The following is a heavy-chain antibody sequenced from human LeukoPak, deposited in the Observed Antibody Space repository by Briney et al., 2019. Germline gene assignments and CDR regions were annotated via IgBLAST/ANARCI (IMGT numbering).Heavy chain of an antibody. V-gene: IGHV4-4*07. Sequence: PSETLSLTCTVSGGSISSYYWSWIRQPAGKGLEWIGRIYTSGSTNYNPSLKSRVTMSVDTSKNQFSLKLSSVTAADTAVYYCARGKMGSSSSGGPIYYYYMDVWGKGTTVTVSS. CDR1: GGSISSYY. J-gene: IGHJ6*03. CDR3: ARGKMGSSSSGGPIYYYYMDV. CDR2: IYTSGST. D-gene: IGHD6-6*01.